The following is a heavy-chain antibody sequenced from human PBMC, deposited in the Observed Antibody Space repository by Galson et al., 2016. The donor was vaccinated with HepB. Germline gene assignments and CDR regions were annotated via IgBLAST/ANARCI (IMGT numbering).Heavy chain of an antibody. V-gene: IGHV3-11*06. J-gene: IGHJ4*02. CDR2: ISHTSTYT. CDR3: ARGNGRPGDRGDY. D-gene: IGHD3-10*01. Sequence: SLRLSCAASGFIFSDYYMTWIRQAPGKGLEWVSYISHTSTYTNYADSVKGRFAISSDNAKNTLYLQMTNLRAEDTAVDYCARGNGRPGDRGDYWGQGTLVTVSS. CDR1: GFIFSDYY.